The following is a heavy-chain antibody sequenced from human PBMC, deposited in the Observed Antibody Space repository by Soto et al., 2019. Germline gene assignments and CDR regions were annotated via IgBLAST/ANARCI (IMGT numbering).Heavy chain of an antibody. Sequence: QVQLVESGGGLVKPGGSLRLSCAASGFIFSDDYMAWIRQAPGKGLEWVSYISSSGSSKSYADSVKGRCTISRDNAKNSLYLQMNSLRAEDTAVYYCARDPIYYYDRSGCCPAWGQGVLVAVSS. CDR3: ARDPIYYYDRSGCCPA. J-gene: IGHJ5*02. V-gene: IGHV3-11*01. CDR2: ISSSGSSK. D-gene: IGHD3-22*01. CDR1: GFIFSDDY.